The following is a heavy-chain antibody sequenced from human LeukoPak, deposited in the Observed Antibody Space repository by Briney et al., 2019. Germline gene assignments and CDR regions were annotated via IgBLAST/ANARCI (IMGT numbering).Heavy chain of an antibody. V-gene: IGHV3-23*01. Sequence: GGPLRLSCAGSGFTFSSYPMSWVRQAPGKGLQWVSAISNGGGTAYYADSVKGRFTISRDNSKSKLYLQMDSLRAEDTAIYYCAARPRMPPRFDFWGLGTLVTVSS. CDR1: GFTFSSYP. CDR3: AARPRMPPRFDF. D-gene: IGHD2-2*01. CDR2: ISNGGGTA. J-gene: IGHJ4*02.